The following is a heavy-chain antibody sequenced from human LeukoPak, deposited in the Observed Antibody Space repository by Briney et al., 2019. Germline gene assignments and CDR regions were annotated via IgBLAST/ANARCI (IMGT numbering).Heavy chain of an antibody. CDR2: INWNGGNT. D-gene: IGHD6-6*01. Sequence: GGSLRLSCAASGFTFDDYGMSWVRQAPGKGLEWVSGINWNGGNTGYADSVKGRFTISRDNAKNSLYLQMNSLRAEDTALYHCARGGISSSSIPYFDYWGQGTLVTVSS. J-gene: IGHJ4*02. V-gene: IGHV3-20*01. CDR1: GFTFDDYG. CDR3: ARGGISSSSIPYFDY.